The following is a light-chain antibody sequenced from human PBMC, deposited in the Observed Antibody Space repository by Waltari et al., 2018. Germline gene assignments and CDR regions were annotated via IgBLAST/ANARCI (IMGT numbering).Light chain of an antibody. CDR3: QQSYETPLT. CDR1: HTITTY. Sequence: MTRSPSPFSPSVGARVTITCRASHTITTYLNWYQQKPGKAPKVLISAASTLHSGVPSRFSGSGSGTYFTLTISSLQPEDFATYYCQQSYETPLTFGGGTRVEIK. J-gene: IGKJ4*01. CDR2: AAS. V-gene: IGKV1-39*01.